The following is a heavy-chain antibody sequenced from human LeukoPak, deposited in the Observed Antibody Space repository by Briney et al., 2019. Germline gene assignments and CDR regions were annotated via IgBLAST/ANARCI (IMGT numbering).Heavy chain of an antibody. CDR1: GFTFCSFS. CDR3: APGYCTTTSCSHYFVY. J-gene: IGHJ4*02. CDR2: ISISGGTI. V-gene: IGHV3-48*01. D-gene: IGHD2-2*01. Sequence: PVGSLRLSSAGSGFTFCSFSMNWVRQAPRKGQEWLLYISISGGTIYYANSLKDGFTVSRNNAKNSLYLQMNSRRADDTAVYYCAPGYCTTTSCSHYFVYRGEGSLVSVCS.